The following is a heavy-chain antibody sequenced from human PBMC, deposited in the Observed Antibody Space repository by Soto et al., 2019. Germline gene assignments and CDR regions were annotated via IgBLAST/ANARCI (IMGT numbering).Heavy chain of an antibody. V-gene: IGHV4-4*02. J-gene: IGHJ6*02. Sequence: QVQLQESGPGVVKPSGTLSLTCAVSGGSISSSTWWTWVRQSPGQGLEWIGEIYHSGTTNYNPSLKSRASITLDNSKNNFSLKLTSVTAADTAVYYCAGGGGATDVAYCYYYGLNVWGPGTTATVSS. CDR3: AGGGGATDVAYCYYYGLNV. CDR1: GGSISSSTW. CDR2: IYHSGTT. D-gene: IGHD1-26*01.